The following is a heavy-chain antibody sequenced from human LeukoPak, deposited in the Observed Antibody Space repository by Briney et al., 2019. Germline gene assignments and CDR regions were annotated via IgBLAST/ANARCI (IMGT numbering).Heavy chain of an antibody. D-gene: IGHD5-24*01. CDR1: GFTFSDYS. V-gene: IGHV3-48*01. J-gene: IGHJ4*02. CDR2: IGISSGNT. Sequence: GGSLRLSCAASGFTFSDYSMNWVRQAPGKGPEWISYIGISSGNTKYADSVKGRSTISGDKAKNSLYLQMNSLRVEDTAGYYCARDYKYAFDNWGQGTLVTVSS. CDR3: ARDYKYAFDN.